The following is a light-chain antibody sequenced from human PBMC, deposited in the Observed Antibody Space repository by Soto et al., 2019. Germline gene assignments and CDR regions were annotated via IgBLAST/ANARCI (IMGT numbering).Light chain of an antibody. CDR2: DAS. Sequence: DIRMTQYPSSLSASVGDRVSITCKASQDIGNYLNWYQQIPGKAPKLLIFDASNLESGVPSRLSGSGYGTDFTFTISSMKPEDIETYYCQQYETPTITFGHGTRLEIK. V-gene: IGKV1-33*01. CDR1: QDIGNY. CDR3: QQYETPTIT. J-gene: IGKJ5*01.